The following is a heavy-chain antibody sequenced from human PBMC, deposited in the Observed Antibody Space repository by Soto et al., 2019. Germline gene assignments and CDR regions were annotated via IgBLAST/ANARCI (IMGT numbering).Heavy chain of an antibody. Sequence: PSETLSLTCTVSGGSISSYYWSWILQPPGKGLEWIGFIYYTGSTNYNPSLKSRVTISVDTSKNQFSLKLTSVTAADTAVYYCARVRGYNYGPARGYFDYWGQGALVTVSS. J-gene: IGHJ4*02. CDR3: ARVRGYNYGPARGYFDY. CDR2: IYYTGST. V-gene: IGHV4-59*01. D-gene: IGHD5-18*01. CDR1: GGSISSYY.